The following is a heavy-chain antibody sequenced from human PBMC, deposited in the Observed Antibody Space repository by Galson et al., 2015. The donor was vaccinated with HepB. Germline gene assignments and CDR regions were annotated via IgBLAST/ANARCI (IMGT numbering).Heavy chain of an antibody. CDR2: ISYDGSNK. CDR3: ARALGDEWELREDAFDI. D-gene: IGHD1-26*01. J-gene: IGHJ3*02. CDR1: GFTFSSYA. V-gene: IGHV3-30*04. Sequence: SLRLSCAASGFTFSSYAMHWVRQAPGKGLEWVAIISYDGSNKFYADSVKGRFTISRDNSKNTLYLQMNSLRAEDTAVYYCARALGDEWELREDAFDIWGQGTMVTVSS.